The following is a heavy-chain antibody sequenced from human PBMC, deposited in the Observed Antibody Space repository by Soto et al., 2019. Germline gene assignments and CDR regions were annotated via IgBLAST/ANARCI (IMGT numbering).Heavy chain of an antibody. V-gene: IGHV3-11*01. J-gene: IGHJ6*02. CDR3: LRYFYCSSLPAYYVCYGVDV. CDR1: GFTFSDYY. D-gene: IGHD6-6*01. Sequence: GGSLRLSCAASGFTFSDYYMSWIRQAPGKGLEKVSYISSSDSTKNYADSVKGQYTISRDNAKNSLYLQMNSLRAEDTAVYYCLRYFYCSSLPAYYVCYGVDVWGQGTTVTVS. CDR2: ISSSDSTK.